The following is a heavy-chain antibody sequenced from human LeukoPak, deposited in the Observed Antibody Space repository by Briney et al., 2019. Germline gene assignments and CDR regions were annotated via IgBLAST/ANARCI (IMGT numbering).Heavy chain of an antibody. V-gene: IGHV7-4-1*02. CDR1: GYTFTSYA. J-gene: IGHJ4*02. CDR2: VNTNTGNP. CDR3: ARVVGCGGDCYSGISDY. D-gene: IGHD2-21*02. Sequence: GASEKVSCKASGYTFTSYALNWVRQAPGQGLEWMGWVNTNTGNPTYAQGFTGRFVFSSDTSVSTAYLQISSLKAEDTAVYYCARVVGCGGDCYSGISDYWGQGTLVTVSS.